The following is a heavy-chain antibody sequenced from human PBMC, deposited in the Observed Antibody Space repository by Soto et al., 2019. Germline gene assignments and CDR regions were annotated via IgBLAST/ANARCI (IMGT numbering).Heavy chain of an antibody. CDR3: SKGGSLTGYFTYDY. J-gene: IGHJ4*02. D-gene: IGHD3-9*01. Sequence: EVQLVESGGGLVQPGGSLRLSCAGSGFTLSNYAMNWVRQSPGKGLEWVSSISASGDSTYYPESVKGRFTVSRDNSKNTRYRQIDSLRAEDTAVYYCSKGGSLTGYFTYDYWGQGALVTVSS. CDR1: GFTLSNYA. CDR2: ISASGDST. V-gene: IGHV3-23*04.